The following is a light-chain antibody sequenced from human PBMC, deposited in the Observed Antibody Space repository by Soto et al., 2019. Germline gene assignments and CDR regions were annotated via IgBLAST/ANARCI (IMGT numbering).Light chain of an antibody. V-gene: IGLV1-40*01. Sequence: QSVLTQPPSVSGAPWQRVTISCTGSSSNIGAGYDVHWYQQLPGTAPKLLIYGNSNRPSGVPDRFSGSKSGTSASLAITGLQAEEEADYYCQSYDSSLSGSVFGGGTKVTVL. CDR2: GNS. CDR1: SSNIGAGYD. J-gene: IGLJ2*01. CDR3: QSYDSSLSGSV.